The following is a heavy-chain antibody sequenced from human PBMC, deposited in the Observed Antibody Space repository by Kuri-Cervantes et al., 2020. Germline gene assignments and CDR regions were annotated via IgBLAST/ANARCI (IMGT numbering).Heavy chain of an antibody. Sequence: GEFLKISCASSGFIFFRYDMHWVRQATGKGLEWVSAIGTAGDTYYPGPVKGRFTISRDNAKNSLYLQMNSLRAEDTAVYYCARGVADFIRQYYYVLGCWYGMDVWGQGTTVTVSS. CDR1: GFIFFRYD. V-gene: IGHV3-13*01. D-gene: IGHD3-10*02. CDR3: ARGVADFIRQYYYVLGCWYGMDV. CDR2: IGTAGDT. J-gene: IGHJ6*02.